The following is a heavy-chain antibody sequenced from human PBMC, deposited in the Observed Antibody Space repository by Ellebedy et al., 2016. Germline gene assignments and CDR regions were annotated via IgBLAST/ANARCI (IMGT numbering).Heavy chain of an antibody. CDR2: ISGGGGGHGGDT. V-gene: IGHV3-23*01. J-gene: IGHJ4*02. CDR1: GFTLKYYA. Sequence: GESLKISXAASGFTLKYYAMSWVRQAPGKGLEWVSSISGGGGGHGGDTYYADSVKGRFTISRDISKSTVSLEMNSLTGEDTGLYYCAKDHPSNGWPAFDYWGRGTLVTVSS. D-gene: IGHD6-19*01. CDR3: AKDHPSNGWPAFDY.